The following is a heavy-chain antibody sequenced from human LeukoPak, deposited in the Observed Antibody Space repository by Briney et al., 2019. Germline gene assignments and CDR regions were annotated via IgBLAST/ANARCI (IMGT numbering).Heavy chain of an antibody. D-gene: IGHD5-12*01. V-gene: IGHV3-7*01. CDR2: IKQDGSEK. CDR3: LRGPYSGYAR. CDR1: GLTFSSYW. J-gene: IGHJ4*02. Sequence: GGSLRLSCAASGLTFSSYWMSWVRQAPGKGLEWVANIKQDGSEKYYVDSVKGRFTISRDNAKNSLYLQMNSLRAEDTAVYYCLRGPYSGYARWGQGTLVTVSS.